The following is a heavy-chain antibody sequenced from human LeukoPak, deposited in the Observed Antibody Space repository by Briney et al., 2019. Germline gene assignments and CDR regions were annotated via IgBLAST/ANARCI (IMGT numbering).Heavy chain of an antibody. J-gene: IGHJ2*01. CDR2: ISWNSGRI. Sequence: GGSLRLSYAASGFTFDDYAMHWVRQAPGKGLEWVSGISWNSGRIGYTDSVKGRFTISRDNAKNSLYLQMNSLRAEDTAVYYCARDRGYSYANRYWYFDLWGRGTLVTVSS. D-gene: IGHD5-18*01. CDR3: ARDRGYSYANRYWYFDL. V-gene: IGHV3-9*01. CDR1: GFTFDDYA.